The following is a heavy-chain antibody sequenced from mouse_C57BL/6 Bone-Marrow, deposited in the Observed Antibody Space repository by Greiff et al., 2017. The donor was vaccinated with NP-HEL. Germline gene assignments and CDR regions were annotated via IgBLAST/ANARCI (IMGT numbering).Heavy chain of an antibody. J-gene: IGHJ3*01. Sequence: VQLQQPGAELVKPGASVKLSCKASGYTFTTYWMQWVKQRPGQGLEWIGEIDPSDSYTNSNQKFKGKATLPVDTSSSTANMQLSSLTSEDSAVYYCARKAYYGRSYEFAYWGQGTLVTVSA. CDR3: ARKAYYGRSYEFAY. CDR1: GYTFTTYW. CDR2: IDPSDSYT. V-gene: IGHV1-50*01. D-gene: IGHD1-1*01.